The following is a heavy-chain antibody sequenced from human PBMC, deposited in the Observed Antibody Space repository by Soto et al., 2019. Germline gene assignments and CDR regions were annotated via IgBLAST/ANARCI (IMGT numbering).Heavy chain of an antibody. J-gene: IGHJ6*02. CDR1: GFTFSDYD. V-gene: IGHV3-11*01. CDR3: ARPFCSGSCCYKGSWLYHGMDV. D-gene: IGHD2-15*01. Sequence: QVQLVESGGGLVKPGGSLRLSCAGSGFTFSDYDMNWIRQAPGKGLEWVSYMSSSGSTISYADSVKGRFTISRDNTKNALYLQMNSLPAEDTAVYYCARPFCSGSCCYKGSWLYHGMDVWGQGTTVTVSS. CDR2: MSSSGSTI.